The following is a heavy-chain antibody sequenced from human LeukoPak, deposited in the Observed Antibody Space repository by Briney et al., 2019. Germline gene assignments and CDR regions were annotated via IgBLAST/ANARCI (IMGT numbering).Heavy chain of an antibody. Sequence: GGSLRLSCAASGFTLRNYAMSWVRQAPGKGLEWVSAFSGSGVSTHYADSVKGRFTISRDNSKNTLYLQMNSLTAEDTAVYYCAKVAKYYYGSETYYFFEHWGQGTPVTASS. V-gene: IGHV3-23*01. J-gene: IGHJ4*02. CDR1: GFTLRNYA. D-gene: IGHD3-10*01. CDR2: FSGSGVST. CDR3: AKVAKYYYGSETYYFFEH.